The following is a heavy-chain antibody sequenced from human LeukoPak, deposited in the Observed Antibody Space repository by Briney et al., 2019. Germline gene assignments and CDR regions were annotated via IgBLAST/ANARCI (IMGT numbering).Heavy chain of an antibody. CDR1: GYTFTSYY. V-gene: IGHV1-46*01. D-gene: IGHD3-3*01. CDR2: INPSGGST. Sequence: ASVKVSCKASGYTFTSYYMHWVRQAPGQGLEWMGIINPSGGSTSYAQKFQGRVTMTRDMSTSTVYMELSSLRSEDTAVYYCARDGITIFGDKDGYYYYMDVWGKGTTVTVSS. J-gene: IGHJ6*03. CDR3: ARDGITIFGDKDGYYYYMDV.